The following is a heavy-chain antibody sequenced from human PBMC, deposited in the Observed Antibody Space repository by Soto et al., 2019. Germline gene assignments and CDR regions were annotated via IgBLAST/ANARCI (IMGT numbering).Heavy chain of an antibody. CDR3: ARVPLRFLEWLLYFDY. CDR1: GFTFSDYY. Sequence: QVQLVESGGGLVKPGGSLRLSCVASGFTFSDYYMSWIRQAPGKGLEWVSYISSSGSTIYYADSVKGRFTISRDNAKNSLYLQMNSLRAEDTAVYYCARVPLRFLEWLLYFDYWGQGTLVTVSS. D-gene: IGHD3-3*01. V-gene: IGHV3-11*01. CDR2: ISSSGSTI. J-gene: IGHJ4*02.